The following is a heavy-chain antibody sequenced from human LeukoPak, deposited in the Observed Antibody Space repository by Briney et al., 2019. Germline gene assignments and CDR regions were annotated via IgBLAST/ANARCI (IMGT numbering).Heavy chain of an antibody. J-gene: IGHJ3*02. Sequence: PGGSLRLSCAASGFTFSSYAMSWVRQAPGKGLEWVSAISGSGGSTYYADSVKGRFTISRDNSKNTLYLKMNSLRAEDTAVYYCAKPRVRGVSLGAFDIWGQGTMVTVSS. D-gene: IGHD3-10*01. CDR1: GFTFSSYA. CDR2: ISGSGGST. V-gene: IGHV3-23*01. CDR3: AKPRVRGVSLGAFDI.